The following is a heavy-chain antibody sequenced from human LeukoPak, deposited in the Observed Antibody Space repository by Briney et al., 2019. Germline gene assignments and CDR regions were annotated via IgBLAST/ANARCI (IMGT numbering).Heavy chain of an antibody. CDR2: IYYSGST. CDR3: ARDFNSRDYYYYYYMDV. CDR1: GGSISGYS. D-gene: IGHD2/OR15-2a*01. Sequence: PSETLSLTCTVSGGSISGYSWSWIRQPPGKGLECLGYIYYSGSTNYNPSLKSRVTISVDTSKNQFSLKLSSVTAAGTAVYYCARDFNSRDYYYYYYMDVWGKGTTVTVSS. V-gene: IGHV4-59*12. J-gene: IGHJ6*03.